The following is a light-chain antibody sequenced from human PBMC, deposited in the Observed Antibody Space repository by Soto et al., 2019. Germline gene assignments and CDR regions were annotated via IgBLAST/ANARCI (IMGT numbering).Light chain of an antibody. CDR3: PQYDNLPLT. Sequence: DIQMTQSPSSLSASVGDRVTITCQASQEMSNYLTWYQQKPGKAPKLLIYDASNLETGVPSRFSGSGSGTDFTFTISRLQPEDIATYYCPQYDNLPLTCGGGTKVEIK. CDR1: QEMSNY. V-gene: IGKV1-33*01. J-gene: IGKJ4*01. CDR2: DAS.